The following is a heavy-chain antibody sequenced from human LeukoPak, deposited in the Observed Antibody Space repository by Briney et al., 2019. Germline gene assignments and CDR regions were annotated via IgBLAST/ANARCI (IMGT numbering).Heavy chain of an antibody. D-gene: IGHD3-10*01. J-gene: IGHJ4*02. CDR2: IYYSGST. CDR3: ARTYYYGSGSYYNKAVPSYYFDY. CDR1: GGSISSGGYY. Sequence: SETLSLTCTVSGGSISSGGYYWSWIRQHPGKGLEWIGYIYYSGSTYYNPSLKSRVTISVDTSKNQFSLKLSSVTAADTAVYYCARTYYYGSGSYYNKAVPSYYFDYWGQGALVTVSS. V-gene: IGHV4-31*03.